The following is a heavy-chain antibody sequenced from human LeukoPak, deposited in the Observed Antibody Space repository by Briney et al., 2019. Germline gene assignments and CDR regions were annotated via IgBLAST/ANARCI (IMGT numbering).Heavy chain of an antibody. V-gene: IGHV4-39*07. CDR2: IYYSGST. CDR3: GRTTGGSYWRDAFDI. CDR1: GGSISSSSYY. Sequence: SETLSLTCTVSGGSISSSSYYWGWIRQPPGKGLEWIGSIYYSGSTYYNPSLKSRVTISVDTSKNQFSLKLSSVTAADTAVYYCGRTTGGSYWRDAFDIWGQGTMVTVSS. J-gene: IGHJ3*02. D-gene: IGHD1-26*01.